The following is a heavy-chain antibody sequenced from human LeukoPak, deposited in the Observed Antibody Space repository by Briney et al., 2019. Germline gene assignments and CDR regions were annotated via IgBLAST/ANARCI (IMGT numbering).Heavy chain of an antibody. CDR2: IYYSGST. V-gene: IGHV4-30-4*08. Sequence: SETLSLTCTVSGGSISSGDYYWSWIRQPPGKGLEWIGYIYYSGSTYYNPSLKSRVTISVDTSKNQFSLKLSSVTAADTAVYYCARTRDWNYVFFDYWGQGTLVTVSS. CDR1: GGSISSGDYY. CDR3: ARTRDWNYVFFDY. J-gene: IGHJ4*02. D-gene: IGHD1-7*01.